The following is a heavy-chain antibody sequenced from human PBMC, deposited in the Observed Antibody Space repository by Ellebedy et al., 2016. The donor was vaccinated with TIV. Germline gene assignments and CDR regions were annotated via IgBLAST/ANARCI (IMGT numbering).Heavy chain of an antibody. CDR2: MNPNSGNT. J-gene: IGHJ4*02. CDR3: ARGYYDSSGYYFDY. D-gene: IGHD3-22*01. Sequence: ASVKVSCKASGGTFSSYAINWVRQATGQGLEWMGWMNPNSGNTGYAQKFQGRVTMTRNTSISTAYMELSSLRSEDTAVYYCARGYYDSSGYYFDYWGQGTLVTVSS. CDR1: GGTFSSYA. V-gene: IGHV1-8*02.